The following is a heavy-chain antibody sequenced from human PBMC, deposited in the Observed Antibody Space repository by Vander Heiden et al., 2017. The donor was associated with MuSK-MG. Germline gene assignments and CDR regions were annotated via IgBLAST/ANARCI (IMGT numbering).Heavy chain of an antibody. CDR3: ARGYETATLDY. J-gene: IGHJ4*02. CDR1: GLTFSSYA. V-gene: IGHV3-30-3*01. D-gene: IGHD5-18*01. CDR2: ISYDGSNK. Sequence: QAQLVESGGGVVQPGRSLRLPCAASGLTFSSYAMHWVRQAPGKGLEWVAVISYDGSNKYYAGSVKGRFTISRDNSKNTLYLQMNSLRAEDTAVYYCARGYETATLDYWGQGTLVTVSS.